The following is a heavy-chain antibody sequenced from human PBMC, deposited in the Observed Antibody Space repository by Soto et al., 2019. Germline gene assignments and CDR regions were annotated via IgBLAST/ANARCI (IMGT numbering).Heavy chain of an antibody. D-gene: IGHD5-12*01. Sequence: QITLKESGPTLVKPTQTLTLTCTFSGFSLSTSGVGVGWIRQPPGKALEWLALIYWDDDKRYSPSLKGRLTIAEDTAKNQVVLTMTNMDPVDTATYYCARRYEIPDSFDYWGQGTLVTVSS. CDR1: GFSLSTSGVG. J-gene: IGHJ4*02. CDR3: ARRYEIPDSFDY. V-gene: IGHV2-5*02. CDR2: IYWDDDK.